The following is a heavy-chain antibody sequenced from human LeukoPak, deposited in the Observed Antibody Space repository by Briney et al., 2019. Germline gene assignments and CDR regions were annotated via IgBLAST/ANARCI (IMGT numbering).Heavy chain of an antibody. CDR3: ARGSRSGSSSGQGVSYYFDY. V-gene: IGHV1-8*01. CDR2: MNPNSGNT. J-gene: IGHJ4*02. Sequence: GASVKVSCKASGYTFTSSDINWVRQATGQGLEWMGWMNPNSGNTGYAQKFQGRVTMTRDTSITTAYMELSSLRSEDTAVYYCARGSRSGSSSGQGVSYYFDYWGQGTLLTVSS. D-gene: IGHD6-6*01. CDR1: GYTFTSSD.